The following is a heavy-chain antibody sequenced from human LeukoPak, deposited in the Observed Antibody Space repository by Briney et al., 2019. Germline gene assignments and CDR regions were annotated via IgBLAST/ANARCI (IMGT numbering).Heavy chain of an antibody. CDR2: IYPGDSDT. V-gene: IGHV5-51*01. CDR1: GYSFTTYW. J-gene: IGHJ5*02. Sequence: PGESLKISCTGSGYSFTTYWIGWVRQMPGKGLEWMGIIYPGDSDTRYSPSFQGQVTISADKSISTAYLQWSSLKASDTAMYYCARGDGCGGDCRMATPSNWFDPWGQGTLVTVSS. CDR3: ARGDGCGGDCRMATPSNWFDP. D-gene: IGHD2-21*02.